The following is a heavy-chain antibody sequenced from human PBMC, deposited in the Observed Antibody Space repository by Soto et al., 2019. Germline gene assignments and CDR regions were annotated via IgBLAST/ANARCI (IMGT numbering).Heavy chain of an antibody. Sequence: QVQLQQWGAGLLKPSETLSLTCAVYGGSFSGYYWSWIRQPPGKGLEWIGEINHSGSTNYNPSLKSRVTISVDTSKNQFSLKLSSVTAADTAVYHCASGRGTGVAVAGRYFDYWGQGTLVTVSS. CDR3: ASGRGTGVAVAGRYFDY. CDR1: GGSFSGYY. J-gene: IGHJ4*02. CDR2: INHSGST. D-gene: IGHD6-19*01. V-gene: IGHV4-34*01.